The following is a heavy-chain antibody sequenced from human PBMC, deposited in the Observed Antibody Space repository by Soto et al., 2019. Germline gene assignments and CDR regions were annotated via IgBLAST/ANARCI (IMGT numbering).Heavy chain of an antibody. CDR2: VTGDGHTT. CDR3: ATAEVDY. J-gene: IGHJ4*02. CDR1: GFTFANSW. Sequence: GSLRLSCAASGFTFANSWMHWLRQAPGKGPERVSRVTGDGHTTQYVDSVKGRFTVSRDNAKNTLYLQMNSLRAEDTAVYYCATAEVDYWGPGTLVTVS. V-gene: IGHV3-74*01.